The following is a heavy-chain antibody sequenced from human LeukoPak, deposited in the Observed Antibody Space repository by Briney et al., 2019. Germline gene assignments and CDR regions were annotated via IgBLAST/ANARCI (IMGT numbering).Heavy chain of an antibody. V-gene: IGHV1-8*01. CDR1: GYTFISYD. CDR2: MNPNSGNT. CDR3: ARDGRISSGSWFDS. J-gene: IGHJ5*02. Sequence: ASVKVSCKPSGYTFISYDINWVRQATGQGLEWMGWMNPNSGNTGYAQKFQGRLTMTRNISISKAYMVLSSLRSDDTAVYYCARDGRISSGSWFDSWGQGTLVTVSS. D-gene: IGHD1-14*01.